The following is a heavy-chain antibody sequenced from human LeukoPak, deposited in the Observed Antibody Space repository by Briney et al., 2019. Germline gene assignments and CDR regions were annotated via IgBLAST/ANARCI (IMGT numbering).Heavy chain of an antibody. CDR3: TRAWSGGSDAFDI. CDR1: GYTATNYD. CDR2: MNPSSGNT. Sequence: ASVKVSCKASGYTATNYDINWVRRATGQGLEWMGCMNPSSGNTGYAQKFQDRVTMTWNTSITTAYMELSSLRSEDTAMYYCTRAWSGGSDAFDIWGQGTIVAVSS. D-gene: IGHD3-3*01. V-gene: IGHV1-8*01. J-gene: IGHJ3*02.